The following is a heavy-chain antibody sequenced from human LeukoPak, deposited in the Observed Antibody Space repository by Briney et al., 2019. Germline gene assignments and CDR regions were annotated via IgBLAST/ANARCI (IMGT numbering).Heavy chain of an antibody. D-gene: IGHD5-24*01. CDR2: ISANNGYT. CDR3: ARDPPRRDGNNYGYFDL. Sequence: AASVKVSCKASGYTFTSYGISWVRQAPGQGLEWMGWISANNGYTKYAQKFQGRVTMTTDTSTRTAYMEVRSLRSDDTAVYYCARDPPRRDGNNYGYFDLWGRGTLVSVSS. V-gene: IGHV1-18*01. J-gene: IGHJ2*01. CDR1: GYTFTSYG.